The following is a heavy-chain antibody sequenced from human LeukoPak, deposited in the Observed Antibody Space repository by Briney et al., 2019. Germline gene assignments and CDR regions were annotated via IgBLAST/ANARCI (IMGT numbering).Heavy chain of an antibody. D-gene: IGHD2-15*01. J-gene: IGHJ5*02. Sequence: SETLSLTCTVSGGSISSYYWSWIRQPPGKGLEWIGYIYHSGSTYYNPSLKSRVTISVDRSKNQFSLKLSSVTAADTAVYYCAREKRRGVVAAQGESWFDPWGQGTLVTVSS. CDR2: IYHSGST. V-gene: IGHV4-59*12. CDR1: GGSISSYY. CDR3: AREKRRGVVAAQGESWFDP.